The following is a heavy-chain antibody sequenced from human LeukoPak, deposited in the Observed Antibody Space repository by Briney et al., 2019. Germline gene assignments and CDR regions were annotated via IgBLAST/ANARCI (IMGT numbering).Heavy chain of an antibody. Sequence: GGSLRLSCAASGFTFDDYGMSWVHQAPGKGLEWVSGINWNGGSTGYADSVKGRFTISRDNARNSLYLQMNSLRAEDTALYYCARDLAYYYDSSGHKAYYYYYYMDVWGKGTTVTVCS. CDR2: INWNGGST. J-gene: IGHJ6*03. V-gene: IGHV3-20*04. CDR3: ARDLAYYYDSSGHKAYYYYYYMDV. CDR1: GFTFDDYG. D-gene: IGHD3-22*01.